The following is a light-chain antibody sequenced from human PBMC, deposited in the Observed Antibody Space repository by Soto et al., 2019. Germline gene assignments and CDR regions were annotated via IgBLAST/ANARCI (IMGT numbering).Light chain of an antibody. J-gene: IGLJ7*01. CDR2: TNN. Sequence: QSALTQPPSMSGTPGQSVTISCSGSSSNIGINTVNWYQHLPGTTPKLVIHTNNQRPSRVPDRFSGSRSGTSASLAISGLQSEDEADYYCATWDESLNGVVFGGGTQLTV. CDR3: ATWDESLNGVV. V-gene: IGLV1-44*01. CDR1: SSNIGINT.